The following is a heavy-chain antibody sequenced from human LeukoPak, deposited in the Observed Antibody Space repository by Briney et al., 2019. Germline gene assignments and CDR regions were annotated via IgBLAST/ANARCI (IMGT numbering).Heavy chain of an antibody. V-gene: IGHV4-30-4*02. J-gene: IGHJ5*02. Sequence: SETLSLTCTVSGGSISSGDYYWSWIRQPPGKGLEWIAYMYYSGSTYYNPSLKSRVTMSADTSKNQLSLKLSSVTAADTAVYYCARPYYYDSRIAPWGQGILVTVSP. CDR1: GGSISSGDYY. CDR3: ARPYYYDSRIAP. CDR2: MYYSGST. D-gene: IGHD3-22*01.